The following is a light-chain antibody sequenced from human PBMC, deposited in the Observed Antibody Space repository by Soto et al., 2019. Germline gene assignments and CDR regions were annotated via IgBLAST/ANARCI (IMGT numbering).Light chain of an antibody. CDR1: SSDIGRYNV. Sequence: QSALTHPASMSGSPGPSITISCTGNSSDIGRYNVVSWYQQHPGKAPKLIIYEATKRPSGVSYRFSGYKSGNTASLTISGLQAEEEADYYCTSYTIISPYVVGTGTKLPVL. CDR2: EAT. J-gene: IGLJ1*01. V-gene: IGLV2-14*01. CDR3: TSYTIISPYV.